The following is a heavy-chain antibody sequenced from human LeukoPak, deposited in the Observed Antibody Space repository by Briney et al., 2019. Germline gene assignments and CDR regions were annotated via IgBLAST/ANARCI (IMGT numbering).Heavy chain of an antibody. CDR3: ARLITIFGVVGYFDF. CDR1: GYSFTTSW. V-gene: IGHV5-51*01. Sequence: GESLKISCKGSGYSFTTSWIGWVRQMPGKGLEWMGIIYPHDSDTRYSPSFQGQVTISADKSVNTAYLQWSSLQASDTAMYFCARLITIFGVVGYFDFWGQGTLVTVSS. D-gene: IGHD3-3*01. CDR2: IYPHDSDT. J-gene: IGHJ4*02.